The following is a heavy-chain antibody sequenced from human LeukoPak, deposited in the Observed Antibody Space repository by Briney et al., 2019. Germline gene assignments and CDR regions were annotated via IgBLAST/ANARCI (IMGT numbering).Heavy chain of an antibody. CDR2: IYSGGTT. Sequence: GGSLRLSCAASGFIVSSNYMTWVRQPPGKGLEWVSAIYSGGTTYYADSVKGRFTISRDDSKNTVFLQTNSLRAEDTAVYYCARGGEDSPLWFEPKQYHFDCWGQGALVTVSS. CDR1: GFIVSSNY. CDR3: ARGGEDSPLWFEPKQYHFDC. D-gene: IGHD3-10*01. J-gene: IGHJ4*02. V-gene: IGHV3-53*01.